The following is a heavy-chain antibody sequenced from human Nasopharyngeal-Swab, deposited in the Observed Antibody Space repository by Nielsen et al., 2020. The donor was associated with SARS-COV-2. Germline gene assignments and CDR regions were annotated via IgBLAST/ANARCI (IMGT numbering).Heavy chain of an antibody. J-gene: IGHJ4*02. CDR3: ARDGLPGSGSTWFDY. D-gene: IGHD3-10*01. Sequence: GEPLKISWQASGFTLSNNNRGWIGQAPGKGLEWVSYISSSSSYTNYADSVKGRFTISRDNAKNSLYLQMNSLRAEDTAVYYCARDGLPGSGSTWFDYWGQGTLVTVSS. V-gene: IGHV3-11*06. CDR2: ISSSSSYT. CDR1: GFTLSNNN.